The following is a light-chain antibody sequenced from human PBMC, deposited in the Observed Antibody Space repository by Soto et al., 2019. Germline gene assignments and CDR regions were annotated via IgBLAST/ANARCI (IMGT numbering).Light chain of an antibody. CDR3: SSYAGSNNSYV. J-gene: IGLJ1*01. Sequence: QSALTQPASVSGSPGQSITISCTGTSSDVGNYNLVSWYQQHPGKAPKLMIYEGSKRPSGVSNRFSGSKSGNTASLTISILQAEDEADYYCSSYAGSNNSYVFGTGTKVTVL. V-gene: IGLV2-23*01. CDR2: EGS. CDR1: SSDVGNYNL.